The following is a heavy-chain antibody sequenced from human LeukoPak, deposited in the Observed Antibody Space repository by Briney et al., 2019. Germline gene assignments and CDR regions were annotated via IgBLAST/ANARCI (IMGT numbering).Heavy chain of an antibody. CDR2: ISGSGGGT. V-gene: IGHV3-23*01. CDR1: GFTFSSYA. Sequence: GGSLRLSCAAPGFTFSSYAMSWVRQAPGKGLEWVSAISGSGGGTYYADSVKGRFTISRDNSKNTLYLQMNSLRAEDTAVYYCAKVGLAADFDYWGQGTLVTVSS. J-gene: IGHJ4*02. CDR3: AKVGLAADFDY. D-gene: IGHD6-25*01.